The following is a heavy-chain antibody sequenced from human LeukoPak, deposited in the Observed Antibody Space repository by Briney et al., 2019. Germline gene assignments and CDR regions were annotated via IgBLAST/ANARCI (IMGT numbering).Heavy chain of an antibody. Sequence: GGSLRLFCVASRFSLTRYGLAWVRHAPGGGLDWVANNTCWGDVAYYGDSVDGPLPFSRDHSQDILYLQMSSLRGEDAGLYFCAKGHSMILAICFDACGRGTLVTVS. V-gene: IGHV3-23*01. CDR2: NTCWGDVA. CDR1: RFSLTRYG. J-gene: IGHJ4*02. CDR3: AKGHSMILAICFDA. D-gene: IGHD2/OR15-2a*01.